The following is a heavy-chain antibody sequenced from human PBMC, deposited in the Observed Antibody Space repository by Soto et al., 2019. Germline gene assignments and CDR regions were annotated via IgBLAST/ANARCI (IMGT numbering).Heavy chain of an antibody. Sequence: PGASQKISCKGSGYTFTNYWIGWVRQTPRKGLECMGIFYPGDSNTKYNPSFQGQVTISADKSITTTYLQWSSLEASDTSIYYCAASIFYYGMDVWGQGTTVTVSS. CDR2: FYPGDSNT. J-gene: IGHJ6*02. CDR3: AASIFYYGMDV. CDR1: GYTFTNYW. V-gene: IGHV5-51*01.